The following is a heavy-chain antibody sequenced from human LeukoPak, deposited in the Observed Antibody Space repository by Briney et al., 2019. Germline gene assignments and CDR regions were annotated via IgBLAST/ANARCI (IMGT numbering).Heavy chain of an antibody. CDR2: IGTAGDT. D-gene: IGHD6-13*01. CDR1: GFTFSSYD. Sequence: PGGSLRLSCAASGFTFSSYDMHWVRQATGKGLEWVSAIGTAGDTYYPGSVKGRFTISRENAKNSLYLQMNSLRAGDTAVYYCARDQGIAAAGDLDAFDIWGQGTMVTVSS. V-gene: IGHV3-13*01. J-gene: IGHJ3*02. CDR3: ARDQGIAAAGDLDAFDI.